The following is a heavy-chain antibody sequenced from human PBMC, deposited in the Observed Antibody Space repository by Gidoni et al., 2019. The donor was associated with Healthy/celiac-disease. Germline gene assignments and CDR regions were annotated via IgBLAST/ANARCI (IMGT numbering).Heavy chain of an antibody. J-gene: IGHJ4*02. Sequence: QLQLQESGPGLVKPSETLSLTCTVSGGSISSSSYYWGWIRQPPGTGLEWIGSIYYSGSTYYNPSLKSRVTISVDTSKNQFSLKLSSVTAADTAVYYCARGVVWFGGVDYWGQGTLVTVSS. CDR1: GGSISSSSYY. V-gene: IGHV4-39*07. CDR2: IYYSGST. CDR3: ARGVVWFGGVDY. D-gene: IGHD3-10*01.